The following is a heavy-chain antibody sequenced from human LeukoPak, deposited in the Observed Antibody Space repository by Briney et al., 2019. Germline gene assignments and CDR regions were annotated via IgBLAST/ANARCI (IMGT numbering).Heavy chain of an antibody. Sequence: GGSLRVSCAASGFTFRGYGMTWVRHTPGKGLECVGVISRVGDITFYADSVKGPFTISRDTSKNILFLEMNSLRVDDTAVYHCARRGLVLPFYYLGRWGQGTLVTVSS. CDR1: GFTFRGYG. J-gene: IGHJ4*02. V-gene: IGHV3-23*01. CDR3: ARRGLVLPFYYLGR. D-gene: IGHD3-10*01. CDR2: ISRVGDIT.